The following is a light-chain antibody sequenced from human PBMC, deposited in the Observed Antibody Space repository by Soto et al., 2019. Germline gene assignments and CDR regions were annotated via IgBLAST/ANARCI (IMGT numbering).Light chain of an antibody. V-gene: IGLV1-40*01. CDR1: SSNIGAGYD. CDR2: GNI. J-gene: IGLJ2*01. CDR3: QSYDSSLV. Sequence: QSVLTQPPSVSGAPGQRVTISCTGSSSNIGAGYDVHWYQQVPGTAPKLLIYGNINRPSGVPDRFSGSKSGTSASLAITGLQAEDEAEYYCQSYDSSLVFGGGIKVTVL.